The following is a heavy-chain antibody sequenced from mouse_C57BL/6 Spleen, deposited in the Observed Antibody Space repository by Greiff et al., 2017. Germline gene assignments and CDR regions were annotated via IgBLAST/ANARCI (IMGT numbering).Heavy chain of an antibody. J-gene: IGHJ4*01. V-gene: IGHV5-17*01. CDR2: ISSGSSTI. CDR1: GFTFSDYG. Sequence: EVKLQESGGGLVKPGGSLKLSCAASGFTFSDYGMHWVRQAPEKGLEWVAYISSGSSTIYYADTVKGRFTISRDNAKNTLFLQMTSLRSEDTAMYYCARDYYGSSWYYAMDYWGQGTSVTVSS. CDR3: ARDYYGSSWYYAMDY. D-gene: IGHD1-1*01.